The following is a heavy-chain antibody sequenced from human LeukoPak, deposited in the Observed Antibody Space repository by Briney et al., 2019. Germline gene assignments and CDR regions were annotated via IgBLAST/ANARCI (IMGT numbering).Heavy chain of an antibody. V-gene: IGHV1-18*01. CDR1: GYTFSSYG. D-gene: IGHD1-26*01. CDR3: ARDFGGSYFVY. Sequence: ASVKVSCKASGYTFSSYGITWVRQAPGQGLEWMGWISPYNGDTDYAQRFQGRVTMTRDMSTSTVYMELSSLRSEDTAVYYCARDFGGSYFVYWGQGTLVTVSS. CDR2: ISPYNGDT. J-gene: IGHJ4*02.